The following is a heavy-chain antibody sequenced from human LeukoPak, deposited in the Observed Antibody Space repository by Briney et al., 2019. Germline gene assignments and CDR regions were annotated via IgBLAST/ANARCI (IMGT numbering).Heavy chain of an antibody. Sequence: SETLSLTCAVYGGSFSGYYWSWIRQPPGKGLEWIGEINHSGSTNYNPSLKSRVTISVDTSKNQFSLKLSSVTAADTAVYYCARVRGIQLWFHPDYWGQGTLVTVSS. V-gene: IGHV4-34*01. CDR1: GGSFSGYY. CDR3: ARVRGIQLWFHPDY. J-gene: IGHJ4*02. D-gene: IGHD5-18*01. CDR2: INHSGST.